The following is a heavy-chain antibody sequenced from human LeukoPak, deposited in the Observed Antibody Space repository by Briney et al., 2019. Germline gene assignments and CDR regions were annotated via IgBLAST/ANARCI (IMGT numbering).Heavy chain of an antibody. Sequence: GGSLRLSCAASGFTFSGYGMRWVRQAPGKGLEWVSAIGGSGSSTYYADSVKGRFTISRDNSRNTLFLRMNSLRAEDTAIYYCAKDWVVVSAALLRGWGHTMDVWGQGTTVTVSS. CDR3: AKDWVVVSAALLRGWGHTMDV. V-gene: IGHV3-23*01. CDR1: GFTFSGYG. J-gene: IGHJ6*02. D-gene: IGHD2-2*01. CDR2: IGGSGSST.